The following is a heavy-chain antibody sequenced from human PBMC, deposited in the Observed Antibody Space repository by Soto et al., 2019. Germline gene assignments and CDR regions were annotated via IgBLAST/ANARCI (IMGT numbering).Heavy chain of an antibody. D-gene: IGHD3-10*01. V-gene: IGHV3-7*01. CDR1: GFTFSRYW. Sequence: GESLKISCAASGFTFSRYWMSWVRQAPGKGLEWVANIKEDGSEKYYVDSVKGRFTISRDNAKNSLYLQMNSLRAEDTAVYYCARRTYGSASYSYWGQGTLVTVSS. CDR2: IKEDGSEK. J-gene: IGHJ4*02. CDR3: ARRTYGSASYSY.